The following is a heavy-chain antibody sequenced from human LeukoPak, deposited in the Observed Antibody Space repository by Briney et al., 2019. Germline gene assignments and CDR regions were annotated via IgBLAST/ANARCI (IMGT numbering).Heavy chain of an antibody. D-gene: IGHD5-24*01. CDR2: ISAYNGNT. V-gene: IGHV1-18*01. J-gene: IGHJ3*02. Sequence: ASVKVSCKASGYTFTSYGISWVRQAPGQGLEWMGWISAYNGNTNYAQKLQGRVTMTTDTSTSTAYMELRSLRSDDTAVYYCARDHGVRWLQLGAFDIWGQGTMVTVSS. CDR1: GYTFTSYG. CDR3: ARDHGVRWLQLGAFDI.